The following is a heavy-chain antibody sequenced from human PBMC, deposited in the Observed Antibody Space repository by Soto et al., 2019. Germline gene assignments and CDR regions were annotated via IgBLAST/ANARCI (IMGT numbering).Heavy chain of an antibody. V-gene: IGHV3-30-3*01. CDR2: ISYDGSNK. J-gene: IGHJ4*02. CDR1: GFTFSSYA. D-gene: IGHD2-2*01. CDR3: ARESLSLVSNFDY. Sequence: PVGSLRLSCAASGFTFSSYAMHWVRQAPGKGLEWVAVISYDGSNKYYADSVKGRFTISRDNSKNTLYLQMNSLRAEDTAVYYCARESLSLVSNFDYWGQGTLVTVSS.